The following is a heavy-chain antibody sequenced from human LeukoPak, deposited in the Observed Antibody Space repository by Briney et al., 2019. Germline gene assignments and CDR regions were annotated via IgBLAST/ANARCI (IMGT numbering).Heavy chain of an antibody. V-gene: IGHV3-21*01. CDR1: GFTFSSYS. D-gene: IGHD1-1*01. CDR2: ISSSSSYI. CDR3: AREVVERSAYYYMDV. J-gene: IGHJ6*03. Sequence: GGSLRLSCAASGFTFSSYSMNWVRQAPGKGLEWVSSISSSSSYIYYADSVKGRFTISRDNAKNSLYLQMNSLRAEDTAVYYCAREVVERSAYYYMDVWGKGTTVTVSS.